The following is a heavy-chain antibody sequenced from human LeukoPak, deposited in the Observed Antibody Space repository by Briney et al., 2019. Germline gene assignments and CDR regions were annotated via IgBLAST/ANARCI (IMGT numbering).Heavy chain of an antibody. CDR1: GYTFTNYY. V-gene: IGHV1-46*01. CDR2: IHPSRGTA. J-gene: IGHJ3*02. D-gene: IGHD3/OR15-3a*01. Sequence: ASVKVSCKASGYTFTNYYIHWVRQAPVQGLEWMGMIHPSRGTASYAQKFQGRVTMTRDTSTTTVYMEMSSLRSEDTAGEYCARDGGFLDAFGFGDIWGQGTLVTVSS. CDR3: ARDGGFLDAFGFGDI.